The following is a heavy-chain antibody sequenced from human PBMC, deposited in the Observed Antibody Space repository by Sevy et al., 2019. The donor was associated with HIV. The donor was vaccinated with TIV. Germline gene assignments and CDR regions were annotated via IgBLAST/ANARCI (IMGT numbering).Heavy chain of an antibody. Sequence: SETLSLTCAVYGGSFSGYYWSWIHQPPGKGLEWIGEINHSGSTNYNPSLKSRVTISVDTSKNQFSLKLSSVTAADTAVYYCARGADYYDSSGYYPYDAFDIWGQGTMVTVSS. CDR1: GGSFSGYY. J-gene: IGHJ3*02. D-gene: IGHD3-22*01. V-gene: IGHV4-34*01. CDR3: ARGADYYDSSGYYPYDAFDI. CDR2: INHSGST.